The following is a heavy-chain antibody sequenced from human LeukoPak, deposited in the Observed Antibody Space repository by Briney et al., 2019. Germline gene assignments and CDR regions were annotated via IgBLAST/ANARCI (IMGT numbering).Heavy chain of an antibody. V-gene: IGHV3-30*18. J-gene: IGHJ3*02. CDR1: GFTLSIYW. Sequence: PGGSLRLSCAASGFTLSIYWMSWVRQAPGKGLEWVAVISYDGSNKYYADSVKGRFTISRDNSKNTLYLQMNSLRAEDTAVYYCAKAVRGSPDAFDIWGQGTMVTVSS. CDR2: ISYDGSNK. D-gene: IGHD1-26*01. CDR3: AKAVRGSPDAFDI.